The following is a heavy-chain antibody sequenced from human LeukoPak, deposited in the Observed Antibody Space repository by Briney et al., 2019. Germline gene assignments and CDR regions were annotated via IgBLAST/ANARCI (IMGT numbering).Heavy chain of an antibody. J-gene: IGHJ4*02. D-gene: IGHD2-21*01. CDR1: GFIFSSYG. V-gene: IGHV3-30*02. CDR2: IRYDGSNK. Sequence: GGSLRLSCAASGFIFSSYGMHWVRQAPGKGLEWVAFIRYDGSNKYYADSAKGRFTISRDNSKNTLYLQMNSLRAEDTAVYYCAIFSQYYFDYWGQGTLVTVSS. CDR3: AIFSQYYFDY.